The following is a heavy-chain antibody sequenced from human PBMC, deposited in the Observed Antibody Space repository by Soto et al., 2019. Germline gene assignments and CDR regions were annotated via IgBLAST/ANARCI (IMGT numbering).Heavy chain of an antibody. J-gene: IGHJ4*02. Sequence: SETLSLTCTVSGVSIHNSHSFWGWIRQPPGKGLEFIGTVYYSGGARYNSSLKSRVTISVDTANNQVSLRMRSLTAADTAVYYCGRVVEGATRHTDLDYWGQGTLVTVSS. D-gene: IGHD2-21*01. V-gene: IGHV4-39*01. CDR2: VYYSGGA. CDR1: GVSIHNSHSF. CDR3: GRVVEGATRHTDLDY.